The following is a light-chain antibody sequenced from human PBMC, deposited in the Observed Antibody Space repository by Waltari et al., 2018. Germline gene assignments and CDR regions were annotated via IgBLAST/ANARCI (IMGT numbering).Light chain of an antibody. V-gene: IGKV3-20*01. J-gene: IGKJ2*01. CDR2: GAS. Sequence: EIVLTQSPGTLSLSTGERATLSCRASQSLSKNYLAWYVQQLGQTPGLLIYGASMRATGIPDRFNGSGSGTDFTLSINRLEAEDSAIYYCQQYGSSPYTFGQGTKLEIK. CDR3: QQYGSSPYT. CDR1: QSLSKNY.